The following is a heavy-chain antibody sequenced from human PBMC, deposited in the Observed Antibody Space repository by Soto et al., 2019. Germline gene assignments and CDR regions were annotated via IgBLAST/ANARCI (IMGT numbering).Heavy chain of an antibody. CDR3: ARFLTNPYYYYYMDV. V-gene: IGHV5-51*01. CDR1: GYSFTSYW. Sequence: GESLKISCKGSGYSFTSYWIGWVRQMPGKGLEWMGIIYPGDSDTRYSPSFQGQVTISADKSISTAYLQWSSLKASDTAMYYCARFLTNPYYYYYMDVWGKGTTVTISS. J-gene: IGHJ6*03. CDR2: IYPGDSDT.